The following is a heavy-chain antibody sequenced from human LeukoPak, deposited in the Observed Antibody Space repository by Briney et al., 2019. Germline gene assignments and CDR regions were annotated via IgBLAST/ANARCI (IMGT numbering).Heavy chain of an antibody. V-gene: IGHV4-39*01. J-gene: IGHJ4*02. CDR1: GGSISSSSYY. Sequence: SETLSLTXTVSGGSISSSSYYWGWIRQPPGKGLEWIGSIYYSGSTYYNPSLKSRVTISVDTSKNQFSLKLSSVTAADTAVYYCARSVDTAMAFDYWGQGTLVTVSS. CDR3: ARSVDTAMAFDY. CDR2: IYYSGST. D-gene: IGHD5-18*01.